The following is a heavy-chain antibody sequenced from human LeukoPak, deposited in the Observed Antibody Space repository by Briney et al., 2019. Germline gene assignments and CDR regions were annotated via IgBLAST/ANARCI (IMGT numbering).Heavy chain of an antibody. V-gene: IGHV1-69*13. J-gene: IGHJ6*02. CDR2: IIPIFGTA. Sequence: SVKVSCKASGGTFSSYAISWVRQAPGQGLEWMGGIIPIFGTANYAQKFQGRVTITADESTSTAYMEPSSLRSEDTAVYYCARADCSSTSCYTGSLYYYGMDVWGQGTTVTVSS. D-gene: IGHD2-2*02. CDR1: GGTFSSYA. CDR3: ARADCSSTSCYTGSLYYYGMDV.